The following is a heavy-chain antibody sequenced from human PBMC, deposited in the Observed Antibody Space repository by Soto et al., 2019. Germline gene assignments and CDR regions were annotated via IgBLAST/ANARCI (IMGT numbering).Heavy chain of an antibody. CDR1: GFTFSSYS. Sequence: GGSLRLSCAASGFTFSSYSMNWVRQAPGKGLEWVSSISSSSSYIYYADSVKGRFTISRDNAKNSLYLQMNSLRAEDTAVYYCARDLPDSSSPPYYYYGMDVWGQGTTVTVSS. V-gene: IGHV3-21*01. CDR2: ISSSSSYI. J-gene: IGHJ6*02. CDR3: ARDLPDSSSPPYYYYGMDV. D-gene: IGHD6-13*01.